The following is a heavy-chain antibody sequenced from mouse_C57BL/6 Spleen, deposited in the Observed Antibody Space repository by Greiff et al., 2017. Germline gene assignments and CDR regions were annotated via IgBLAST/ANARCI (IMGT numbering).Heavy chain of an antibody. CDR1: GYTFTSYW. Sequence: QVHVKQPGAELVKPGASVKMSCKASGYTFTSYWITWVKQRPGQGLEWIGDIYPGSGSTNYNEKFKSKATLTVDTSSSTAYMQLSSLTSEDSAVYYCARGYGRCFDYWGQGTTLTVSS. J-gene: IGHJ2*01. CDR3: ARGYGRCFDY. D-gene: IGHD1-1*01. V-gene: IGHV1-55*01. CDR2: IYPGSGST.